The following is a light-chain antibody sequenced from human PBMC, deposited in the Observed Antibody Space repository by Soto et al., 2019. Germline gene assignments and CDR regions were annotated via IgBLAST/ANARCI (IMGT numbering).Light chain of an antibody. CDR2: AAS. V-gene: IGKV1-39*01. CDR1: QSIRRS. CDR3: QQSYSSPRT. J-gene: IGKJ1*01. Sequence: DTQMTQSPSSLSASVADRVTITCRASQSIRRSLNWYQQKPGKAPKLLIYAASSLQSGVPSRFSGSGYGTDFTLTISSLQSEDFAIYYCQQSYSSPRTFGQGTKVDTK.